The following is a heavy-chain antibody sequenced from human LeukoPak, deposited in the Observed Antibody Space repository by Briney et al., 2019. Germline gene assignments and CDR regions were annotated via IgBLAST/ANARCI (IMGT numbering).Heavy chain of an antibody. D-gene: IGHD5-24*01. J-gene: IGHJ4*02. CDR2: IKKDGSEK. Sequence: PGGSLRLSCAASGFIFSNYWMNWVRQTPGKGLEWVANIKKDGSEKYYVDSVRGRFTISRDNAKNSLYLQMNSLRAEDTAVYYCAADGYSSPFDHWGQGTLATVSS. V-gene: IGHV3-7*01. CDR3: AADGYSSPFDH. CDR1: GFIFSNYW.